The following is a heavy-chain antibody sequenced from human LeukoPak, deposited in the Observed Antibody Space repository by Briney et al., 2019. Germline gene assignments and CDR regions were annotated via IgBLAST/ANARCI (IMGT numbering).Heavy chain of an antibody. CDR2: ISGRGGST. CDR1: GFSFGSYA. Sequence: GGSLRLSCAASGFSFGSYAMSWVRQAPGEGLEWVSAISGRGGSTYYADSVKGRFTISRDNSKNTLYLQMNSLRAEDTAVYYCAKDRGSGWPQFDYWGQGTLVTVSS. CDR3: AKDRGSGWPQFDY. D-gene: IGHD6-19*01. J-gene: IGHJ4*02. V-gene: IGHV3-23*01.